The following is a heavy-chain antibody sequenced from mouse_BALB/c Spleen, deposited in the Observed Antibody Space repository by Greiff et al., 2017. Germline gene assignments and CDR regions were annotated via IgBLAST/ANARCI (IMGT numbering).Heavy chain of an antibody. CDR1: GYSITSDYA. Sequence: EVKLMESGPGLVKPSQSLSLTCTVTGYSITSDYAWNWIRQFPGNKLEWMGYISYSGSTSYNPSLKSRISITRDTSKNQFFLQLNSVTTEDTATYYCARWAMIKGVYYFDYWGQGTTLTVSS. D-gene: IGHD2-4*01. J-gene: IGHJ2*01. CDR2: ISYSGST. V-gene: IGHV3-2*02. CDR3: ARWAMIKGVYYFDY.